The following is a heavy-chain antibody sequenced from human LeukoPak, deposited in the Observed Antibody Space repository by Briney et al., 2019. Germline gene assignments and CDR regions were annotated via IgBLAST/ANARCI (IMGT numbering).Heavy chain of an antibody. Sequence: SVKVSCKASGGTFGSYAISWVRQAPGQGLEWMGGIIPIFGTANYAQKFQGRVTITADESTSTAYMELSSLRSEDTAVYYCARDRETTMFSAWFDPWGQGTLVTVSS. D-gene: IGHD3-10*02. CDR3: ARDRETTMFSAWFDP. J-gene: IGHJ5*02. V-gene: IGHV1-69*13. CDR1: GGTFGSYA. CDR2: IIPIFGTA.